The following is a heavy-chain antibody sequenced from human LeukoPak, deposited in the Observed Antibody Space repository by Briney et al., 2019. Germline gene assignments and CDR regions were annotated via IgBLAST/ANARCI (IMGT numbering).Heavy chain of an antibody. J-gene: IGHJ4*02. CDR1: GFTFSSYG. Sequence: GRSLRLSCAASGFTFSSYGMQWVRQAPGKGLEWVAVISYDGSNKYYADSVKGRFTISRDNSKNTLYLQMNSLRAEDTAVYYCANFEFYGDQTDYWGQGTLVTVSS. D-gene: IGHD4-17*01. CDR2: ISYDGSNK. V-gene: IGHV3-30*18. CDR3: ANFEFYGDQTDY.